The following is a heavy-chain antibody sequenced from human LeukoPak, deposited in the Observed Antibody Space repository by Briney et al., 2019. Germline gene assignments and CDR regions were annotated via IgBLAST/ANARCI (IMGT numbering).Heavy chain of an antibody. J-gene: IGHJ5*02. CDR3: ARRDYGSGFNWFDP. CDR2: IYHSGNT. D-gene: IGHD3-10*01. V-gene: IGHV4-34*01. Sequence: SETLSLTCAVYGGSFSGYYWSWIRQHPGKGLEWIGYIYHSGNTYYNPSLKSRVTISVDTSKNQFSLKVRSVNAADTAVYYCARRDYGSGFNWFDPWGQGTLVTVSS. CDR1: GGSFSGYY.